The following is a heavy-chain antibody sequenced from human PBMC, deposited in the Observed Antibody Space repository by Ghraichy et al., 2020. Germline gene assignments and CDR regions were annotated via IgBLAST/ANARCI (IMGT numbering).Heavy chain of an antibody. D-gene: IGHD5-18*01. CDR1: GFTFSSYA. CDR3: ARGTTAMVALDY. Sequence: GGSLRLSCAASGFTFSSYAMHWVRQAPGKGLEWVAVISYDGSNKYYADSVKGRFTISRDNSKNTLYLQMNSLRAEDTAVYYCARGTTAMVALDYWGQGTLVTVSS. CDR2: ISYDGSNK. V-gene: IGHV3-30*04. J-gene: IGHJ4*02.